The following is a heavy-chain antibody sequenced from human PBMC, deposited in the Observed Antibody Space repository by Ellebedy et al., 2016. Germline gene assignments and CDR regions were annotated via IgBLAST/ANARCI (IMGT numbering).Heavy chain of an antibody. Sequence: GESLKISXAASGFTFSSYAMHWVRQAPGKGLEWVAVISYDGSNKYYADSVKGRFTISRDNSKNTLYLQMNSLRAEDTAVYYCASLSGSYRNYWGQGTLVTVSS. CDR1: GFTFSSYA. V-gene: IGHV3-30-3*01. D-gene: IGHD1-26*01. J-gene: IGHJ4*02. CDR2: ISYDGSNK. CDR3: ASLSGSYRNY.